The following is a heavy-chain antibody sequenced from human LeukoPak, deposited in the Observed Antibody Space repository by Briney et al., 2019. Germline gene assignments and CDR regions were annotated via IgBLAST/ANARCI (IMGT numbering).Heavy chain of an antibody. CDR1: GFTFSSYS. CDR3: ARRNSVLDY. V-gene: IGHV3-30*05. CDR2: ISYDGSNI. D-gene: IGHD1-7*01. Sequence: GGSLRLSCAASGFTFSSYSMNWVRQAPGKGLEWVAVISYDGSNIYYADSVKGRFTISRDNSKNTLYLQMNSLRAEDTAVYYCARRNSVLDYWGQGTLVTVSS. J-gene: IGHJ4*02.